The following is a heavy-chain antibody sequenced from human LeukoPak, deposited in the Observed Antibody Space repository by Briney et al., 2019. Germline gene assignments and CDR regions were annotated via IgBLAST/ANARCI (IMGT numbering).Heavy chain of an antibody. CDR3: TTDQLWLPAPYYYYGMDV. D-gene: IGHD5-18*01. CDR1: GFAFSSYA. Sequence: GGSLRLSCAASGFAFSSYAMSWVRQAPGKGLEWVGRIKSKTDGGTTDYAAPVKGRFTISRDDSKNTLYLQMNSLKTEDTAVYYCTTDQLWLPAPYYYYGMDVWGQGTTVTVSS. J-gene: IGHJ6*02. V-gene: IGHV3-15*01. CDR2: IKSKTDGGTT.